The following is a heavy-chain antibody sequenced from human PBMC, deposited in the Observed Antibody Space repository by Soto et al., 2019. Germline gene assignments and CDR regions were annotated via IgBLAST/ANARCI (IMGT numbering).Heavy chain of an antibody. CDR3: ACPGAVAEEHFQH. CDR1: GYTFTSYA. Sequence: GASVKVSCKASGYTFTSYAMHWVRQAPGQRLEWMGWINAGNGNTKYSQKFQGRVTITRDTSASTAYMELSSLRSEDTAVYYCACPGAVAEEHFQHWGQGTLVTVSS. CDR2: INAGNGNT. J-gene: IGHJ1*01. D-gene: IGHD6-19*01. V-gene: IGHV1-3*01.